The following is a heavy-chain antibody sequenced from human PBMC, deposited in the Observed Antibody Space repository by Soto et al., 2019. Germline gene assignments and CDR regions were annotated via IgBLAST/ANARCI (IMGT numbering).Heavy chain of an antibody. D-gene: IGHD3-9*01. Sequence: SETLSLTCAVYGGSFSGYYWSWIRQPPGKGLEWIGEVNHRGSTNYNPSLKSRVTISVDTSKNQFSLKLSSVTAADTAVYYCARGDILTGYNHWGQGTLVTVSS. V-gene: IGHV4-34*01. J-gene: IGHJ5*02. CDR1: GGSFSGYY. CDR2: VNHRGST. CDR3: ARGDILTGYNH.